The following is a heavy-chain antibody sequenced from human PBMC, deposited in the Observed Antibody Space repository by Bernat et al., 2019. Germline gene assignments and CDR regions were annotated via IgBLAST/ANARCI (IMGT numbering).Heavy chain of an antibody. V-gene: IGHV4-31*03. CDR2: ISYTGST. CDR3: ARGSPMVRGVNWFDP. D-gene: IGHD3-10*01. Sequence: QVQLQESGPGLVKPSQTLSLTCTVSGGSISRGAYYWTWIRQLPGKGLEWIGHISYTGSTYYNPSLKSRVTISGDTSKNQFSLKLSSVTAADTAVYHCARGSPMVRGVNWFDPWGQGTLVTVSS. CDR1: GGSISRGAYY. J-gene: IGHJ5*02.